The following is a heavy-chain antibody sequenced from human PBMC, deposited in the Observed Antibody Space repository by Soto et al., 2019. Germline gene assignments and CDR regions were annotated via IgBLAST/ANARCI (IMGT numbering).Heavy chain of an antibody. Sequence: GSSVKVCCEASGYTFTSYYMHWVRQAPGQGLEWMGIINPSGGSTSYAQKFQGRVTMTRDTSTSTVYMELSSLRSEDTAVYYCARGSMIVVVDAFAIRGQRKMVTVSS. CDR3: ARGSMIVVVDAFAI. CDR1: GYTFTSYY. V-gene: IGHV1-46*01. J-gene: IGHJ3*01. D-gene: IGHD3-22*01. CDR2: INPSGGST.